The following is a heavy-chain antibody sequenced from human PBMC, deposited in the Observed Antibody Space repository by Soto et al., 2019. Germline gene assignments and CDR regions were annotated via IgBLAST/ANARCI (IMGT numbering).Heavy chain of an antibody. CDR1: GYTFTGYY. Sequence: ASVKVSCKASGYTFTGYYMHWVRQAPGQGLEWMGWINPNSGGTNYAQKFQGWVTMTRDTSISTAYMELSRLRSDDTAVYYCARGDFGVSSGYYPIGAFAIPDQGSMGTGSS. D-gene: IGHD3-22*01. CDR3: ARGDFGVSSGYYPIGAFAI. J-gene: IGHJ3*02. CDR2: INPNSGGT. V-gene: IGHV1-2*04.